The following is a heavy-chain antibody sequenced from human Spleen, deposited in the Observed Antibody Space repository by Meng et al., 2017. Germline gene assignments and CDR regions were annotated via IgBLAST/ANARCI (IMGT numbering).Heavy chain of an antibody. V-gene: IGHV4-30-4*01. J-gene: IGHJ4*02. CDR1: GDSISSGDYY. D-gene: IGHD4-11*01. CDR3: ARVTTVTSFDY. Sequence: QVQLQESGPGLVKPSQTLSLTCTVSGDSISSGDYYWSWIRQPPGKGLEWIGYIYYSGSTYYNPSLKSRLTILLDTSKKQFSLRLTSVTAADTAVYFCARVTTVTSFDYWGQGTLVTVSS. CDR2: IYYSGST.